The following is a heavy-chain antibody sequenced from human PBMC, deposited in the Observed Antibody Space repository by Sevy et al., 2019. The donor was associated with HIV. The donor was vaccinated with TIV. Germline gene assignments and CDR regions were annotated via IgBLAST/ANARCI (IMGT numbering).Heavy chain of an antibody. V-gene: IGHV3-66*02. J-gene: IGHJ4*02. Sequence: GGSLRLSCAISGFTVNDRYIIWVRQAPGKGLGGVSVIFSSGSTYYADSAKGRFTISRDNSKNTVDLQMNSVRAEDTAVYYCVSLFLSYRSGWSYFDYWGQGTLVTVSS. CDR3: VSLFLSYRSGWSYFDY. CDR2: IFSSGST. CDR1: GFTVNDRY. D-gene: IGHD6-19*01.